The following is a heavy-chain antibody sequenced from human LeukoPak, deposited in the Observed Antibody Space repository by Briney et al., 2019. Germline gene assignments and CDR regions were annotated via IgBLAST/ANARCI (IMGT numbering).Heavy chain of an antibody. CDR1: GFTLSSYA. J-gene: IGHJ4*02. CDR2: ITYDGSNK. CDR3: ARGAVTNLSLFDY. D-gene: IGHD4-17*01. Sequence: GRSLSLSCAASGFTLSSYAMHWVRQAPGKGLEWVAVITYDGSNKYHADSVKGRFTISRDKSKNTLYLKMNSLRAEDTAVYYCARGAVTNLSLFDYWGQGTLVTVSS. V-gene: IGHV3-30*04.